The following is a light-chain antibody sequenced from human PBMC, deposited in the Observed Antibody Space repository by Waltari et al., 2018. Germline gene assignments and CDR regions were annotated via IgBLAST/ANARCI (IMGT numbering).Light chain of an antibody. Sequence: QSVLTQPPSVSVAPGQRVTISCSGGSSNIGNNYVSWYRQFPGTAPKLLIYENTEPPSGIPGRFSGSKSGTSATLDITGLQAGDEADYYCGTWDSSLSGAVFGGGTHLTVL. J-gene: IGLJ7*01. CDR1: SSNIGNNY. CDR3: GTWDSSLSGAV. CDR2: ENT. V-gene: IGLV1-51*02.